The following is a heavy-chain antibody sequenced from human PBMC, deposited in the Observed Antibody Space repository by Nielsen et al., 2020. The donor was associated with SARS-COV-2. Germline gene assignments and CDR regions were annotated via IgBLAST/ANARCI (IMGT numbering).Heavy chain of an antibody. CDR1: GGSISSGGYY. Sequence: SETLSLTCTVSGGSISSGGYYWNWIRQHPGKGLEWIGNIYYSGSTNYNPSLKSRVTILADTSKTHFSLKLTSVTAADTAVYYCTRETRDFWNGFYYYFYMDVWGNGTTVTVSS. V-gene: IGHV4-61*03. CDR2: IYYSGST. J-gene: IGHJ6*03. D-gene: IGHD3/OR15-3a*01. CDR3: TRETRDFWNGFYYYFYMDV.